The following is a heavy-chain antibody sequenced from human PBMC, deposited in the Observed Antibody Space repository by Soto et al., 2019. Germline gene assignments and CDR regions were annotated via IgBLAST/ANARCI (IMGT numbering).Heavy chain of an antibody. CDR3: AKKMLADISGCRPHGVFDI. V-gene: IGHV3-33*06. CDR1: GFTFSNYA. Sequence: PGGSLRLSCAASGFTFSNYAMHWVRQAPGKXLEWVAVVWHGGSSKYYTDSVKGRFTVSRDNSKNTVYLQMDSLRAKDTAMYYCAKKMLADISGCRPHGVFDIWGQGVMVTV. CDR2: VWHGGSSK. D-gene: IGHD3-22*01. J-gene: IGHJ3*02.